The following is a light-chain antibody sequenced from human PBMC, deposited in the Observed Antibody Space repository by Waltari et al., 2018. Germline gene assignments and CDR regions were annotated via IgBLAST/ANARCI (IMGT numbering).Light chain of an antibody. CDR3: ATWDDSLNGWV. Sequence: QSVLTQPPSASGAPGQEVSISCSGGSTTITNYVFWYQQFPGPAPKLIVYKDYERPSGVPSRFSASKSGTSASLAISGLRSDDEADYYCATWDDSLNGWVFGGVTKLTVL. V-gene: IGLV1-47*01. CDR1: STTITNY. J-gene: IGLJ3*02. CDR2: KDY.